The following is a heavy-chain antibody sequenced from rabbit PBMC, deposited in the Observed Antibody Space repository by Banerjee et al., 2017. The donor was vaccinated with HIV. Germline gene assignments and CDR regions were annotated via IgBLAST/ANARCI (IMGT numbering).Heavy chain of an antibody. CDR2: IYAGSSGST. D-gene: IGHD4-2*01. Sequence: QSLEESGGDLVKPGGTLTLTCKASGFSFSSGYYMCWVRQAPGKGLEWIACIYAGSSGSTYYASWAKGRFTISNASSTTVTLQMTSLTAADTATYFCARSPYADSWYFRLWGPGTLVTVS. J-gene: IGHJ4*01. CDR1: GFSFSSGYY. V-gene: IGHV1S40*01. CDR3: ARSPYADSWYFRL.